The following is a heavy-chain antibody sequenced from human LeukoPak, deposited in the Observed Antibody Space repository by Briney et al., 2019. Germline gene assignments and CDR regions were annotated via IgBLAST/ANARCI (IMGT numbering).Heavy chain of an antibody. Sequence: ASVKVSCKASGYTFTGYYMHWVRQAPGQGLEWMGWINPNSGNTGYAQKFQGRVTMTRNTSISTAYMELSSLRSEDTAVYYCARGVLYSSGWYVYWGQGTLVTVSS. D-gene: IGHD6-19*01. V-gene: IGHV1-8*02. CDR3: ARGVLYSSGWYVY. CDR1: GYTFTGYY. CDR2: INPNSGNT. J-gene: IGHJ4*02.